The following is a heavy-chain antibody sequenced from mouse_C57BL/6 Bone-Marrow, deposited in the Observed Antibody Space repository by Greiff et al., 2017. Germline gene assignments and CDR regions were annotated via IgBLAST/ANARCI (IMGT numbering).Heavy chain of an antibody. J-gene: IGHJ2*01. CDR1: GFNIKDDY. V-gene: IGHV14-4*01. Sequence: VQLQQSGAELVRPGASVKLSCTASGFNIKDDYMHWVKKRPEKGLEWIGWIDPENGDTEYASKLQGKATIKAHTASNTAYLQLSSLTSEDTAFYYCTTGRLYYFDYWGQGTTLTVSS. CDR3: TTGRLYYFDY. CDR2: IDPENGDT.